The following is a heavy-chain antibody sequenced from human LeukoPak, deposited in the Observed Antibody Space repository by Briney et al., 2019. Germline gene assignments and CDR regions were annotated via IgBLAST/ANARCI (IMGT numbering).Heavy chain of an antibody. CDR1: GGTFSGNS. V-gene: IGHV1-69*08. CDR2: FIPILNTT. J-gene: IGHJ4*02. Sequence: ASVKVSCKASGGTFSGNSITWVRQAPGQGLEWMGRFIPILNTTNYAQDFQGRVTLTADKSTSTAYMELMSLGSEDTAVYYCARETRDSNWNSVAYLDHWGQGTLVTGSS. D-gene: IGHD1-7*01. CDR3: ARETRDSNWNSVAYLDH.